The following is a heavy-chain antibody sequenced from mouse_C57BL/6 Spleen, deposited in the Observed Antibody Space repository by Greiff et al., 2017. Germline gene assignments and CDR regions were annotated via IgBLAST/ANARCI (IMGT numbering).Heavy chain of an antibody. Sequence: EVKLVESEGGLVQPGSSMKLSCTASGFTFSDYYMAWVRQVPEKGLEWVANINYDGSSTYYLDSLKSRFIISRDNAKNILYLQMSSLKSEDTATYYCARERRIWDFDYWGQGTTLTVSS. D-gene: IGHD1-1*02. CDR1: GFTFSDYY. CDR3: ARERRIWDFDY. CDR2: INYDGSST. V-gene: IGHV5-16*01. J-gene: IGHJ2*01.